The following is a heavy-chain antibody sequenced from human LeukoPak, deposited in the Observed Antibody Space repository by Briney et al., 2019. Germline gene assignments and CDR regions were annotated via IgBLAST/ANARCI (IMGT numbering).Heavy chain of an antibody. CDR2: IYYSGST. Sequence: GSLRLSCAASGFTFSSYSMNWVRQAPGKGLEWIGNIYYSGSTYYNPSLKSRVSISVDTSKNQFSLKLTSVTAADTAVYYCARAPEYGLYYFDYWGQGTLVTVSS. D-gene: IGHD1-14*01. CDR3: ARAPEYGLYYFDY. CDR1: GFTFSSYS. J-gene: IGHJ4*02. V-gene: IGHV4-59*12.